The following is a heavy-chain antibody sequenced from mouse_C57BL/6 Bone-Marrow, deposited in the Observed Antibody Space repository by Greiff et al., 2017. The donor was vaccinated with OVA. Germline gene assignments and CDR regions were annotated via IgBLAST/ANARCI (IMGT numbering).Heavy chain of an antibody. J-gene: IGHJ4*01. CDR2: IWGVGST. V-gene: IGHV2-6*01. CDR3: ASDFPGSGAMDY. CDR1: GFSLTSYG. Sequence: VHLVESGPGLVAPSQSLSITCTVSGFSLTSYGVDWVRQSPGKGLEWLGVIWGVGSTNYNSALKSRLSISKDNSKSQVFLKMNSLQTDDTAMYYCASDFPGSGAMDYWGQGTSVTVSS.